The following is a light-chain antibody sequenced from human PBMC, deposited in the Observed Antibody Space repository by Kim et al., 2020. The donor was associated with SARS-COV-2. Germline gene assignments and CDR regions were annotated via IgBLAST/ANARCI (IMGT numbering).Light chain of an antibody. CDR1: QSVSSN. V-gene: IGKV3-15*01. CDR3: QQYNIWPRT. Sequence: VSPGERATLSCRAGQSVSSNLAWYQQKPGQAPRLLMYGASIRATGIPARFSGSGSGTEFTLTISSLQSEDFAVYYCQQYNIWPRTFGQGTKVDIK. CDR2: GAS. J-gene: IGKJ1*01.